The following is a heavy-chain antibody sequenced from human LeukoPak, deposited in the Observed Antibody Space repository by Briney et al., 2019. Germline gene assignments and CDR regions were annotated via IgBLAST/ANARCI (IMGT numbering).Heavy chain of an antibody. Sequence: GESLKISCQGSGYTFTNYWIGWVRQLPGEGLEGMGIIYHGDSDTRYSPSFQGQVTISADKSISTAYLQWSSLKASDTAMYYCARLYSYDFWSGYPYYFDYWGQGTLVTVSS. J-gene: IGHJ4*02. CDR2: IYHGDSDT. V-gene: IGHV5-51*01. D-gene: IGHD3-3*01. CDR1: GYTFTNYW. CDR3: ARLYSYDFWSGYPYYFDY.